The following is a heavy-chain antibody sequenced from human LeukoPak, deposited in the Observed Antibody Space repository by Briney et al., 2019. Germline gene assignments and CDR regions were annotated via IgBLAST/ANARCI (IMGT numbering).Heavy chain of an antibody. CDR2: INPNSGGT. CDR1: GYTFTGYY. V-gene: IGHV1-2*02. D-gene: IGHD3-3*01. J-gene: IGHJ4*02. Sequence: EASVKVSCKASGYTFTGYYMHWVRQAPGQGLEWVGWINPNSGGTNYAQKFQGRVTMTRNTSISTAYMELSSLRSEDTAVYYCARGLRTIFGVVTNSYYFDYWGQGTLVTVSS. CDR3: ARGLRTIFGVVTNSYYFDY.